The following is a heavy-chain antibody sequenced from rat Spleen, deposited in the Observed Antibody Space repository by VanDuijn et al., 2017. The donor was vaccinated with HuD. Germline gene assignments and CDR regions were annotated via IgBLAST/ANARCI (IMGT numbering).Heavy chain of an antibody. CDR1: GFTFSNYG. D-gene: IGHD1-5*01. CDR2: ISTGGGNT. J-gene: IGHJ4*01. Sequence: EVQLVESGGGLVQPGRSLKLSCAASGFTFSNYGMAWVRPTPTKGLEWVASISTGGGNTYYRDSVKGRFTISRDNAKNTQYLQMDSLRSEDTATYYCARAGLYRYNHGYVMDAWGQGASVTVSS. CDR3: ARAGLYRYNHGYVMDA. V-gene: IGHV5S14*01.